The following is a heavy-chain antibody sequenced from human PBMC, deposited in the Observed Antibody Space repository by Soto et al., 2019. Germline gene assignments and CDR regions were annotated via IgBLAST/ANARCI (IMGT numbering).Heavy chain of an antibody. CDR2: IIPIFGTA. Sequence: ASVKVSCKASGGTFSSYAISWVRQAPGQGLEWMGGIIPIFGTANYAQKFQGRVTITADESTSTAYMELSSLRSEDTAVYYCARDAYYYDSSGSEGLTFDYWGQGTLVTVSS. CDR1: GGTFSSYA. D-gene: IGHD3-22*01. CDR3: ARDAYYYDSSGSEGLTFDY. J-gene: IGHJ4*02. V-gene: IGHV1-69*13.